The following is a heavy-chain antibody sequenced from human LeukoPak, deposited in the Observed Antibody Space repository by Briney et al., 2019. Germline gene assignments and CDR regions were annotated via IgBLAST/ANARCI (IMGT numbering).Heavy chain of an antibody. CDR1: GFTFSSYA. CDR2: IWYDGSNK. V-gene: IGHV3-33*08. CDR3: ARRRITGTRGGYNWFDP. D-gene: IGHD1-20*01. Sequence: GGSLRLSCAASGFTFSSYAMSWVRQAPGKGLEWVAVIWYDGSNKYYADSVKGRFTISRDNSKNTLYLQMNSLRAEDTAVYYCARRRITGTRGGYNWFDPWGQGTLVTVSS. J-gene: IGHJ5*02.